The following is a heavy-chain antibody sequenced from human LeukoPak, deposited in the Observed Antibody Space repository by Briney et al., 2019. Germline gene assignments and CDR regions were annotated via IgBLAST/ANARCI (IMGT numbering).Heavy chain of an antibody. CDR2: ISSSGSTI. CDR3: ARGAWNTVKYFDY. Sequence: GGSLRLSCAASGFTFSSYEMNWVRQAPGKGLEWVSNISSSGSTIYYADSVKGRFTISRDNAKNSLYLQMNSPRAEDTAVYYCARGAWNTVKYFDYWGQGTLVTVSS. V-gene: IGHV3-48*03. D-gene: IGHD4-11*01. J-gene: IGHJ4*02. CDR1: GFTFSSYE.